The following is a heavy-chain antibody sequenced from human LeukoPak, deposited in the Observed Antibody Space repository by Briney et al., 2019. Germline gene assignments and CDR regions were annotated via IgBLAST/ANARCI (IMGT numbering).Heavy chain of an antibody. Sequence: GGSLRLSCAASGFTFRSYAMHWVRQAPGKGLEWVAVISEDGSGKHYADSVKGRFTISRDNSKNTLYLQVNSLRAEDTAVYYCAKGGKWDVTPFDYWGQGTLVTVSS. CDR3: AKGGKWDVTPFDY. V-gene: IGHV3-30-3*01. D-gene: IGHD1-26*01. CDR2: ISEDGSGK. CDR1: GFTFRSYA. J-gene: IGHJ4*02.